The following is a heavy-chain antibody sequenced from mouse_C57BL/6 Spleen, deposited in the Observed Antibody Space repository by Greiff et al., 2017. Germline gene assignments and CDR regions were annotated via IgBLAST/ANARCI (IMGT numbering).Heavy chain of an antibody. V-gene: IGHV1-15*01. CDR3: TSSNRYFYY. D-gene: IGHD2-5*01. CDR2: IDPETGGT. Sequence: QVQLQQSGAELVRPGASVTLSCKASGYTFTDYEMHWAKQTPVHGLEWIGAIDPETGGTAYKQKFKGKAILTADKASSTAYMELRSLTSEDSAVYYCTSSNRYFYYWGQGTTLTVSS. CDR1: GYTFTDYE. J-gene: IGHJ2*01.